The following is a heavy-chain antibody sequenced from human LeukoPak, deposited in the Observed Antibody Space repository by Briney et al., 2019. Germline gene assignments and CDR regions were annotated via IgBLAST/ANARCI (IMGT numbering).Heavy chain of an antibody. CDR1: GYTFTGYY. J-gene: IGHJ4*02. CDR3: ARGRYSYGNFDY. D-gene: IGHD5-18*01. Sequence: ASVKVSCKASGYTFTGYYMHWVRQAPGQGLEWMGWINPNSGGTNYAQKFQGRVTMARDTSISTAYMELSRLRSDDTAVYYCARGRYSYGNFDYWGQGTLVTVSS. CDR2: INPNSGGT. V-gene: IGHV1-2*02.